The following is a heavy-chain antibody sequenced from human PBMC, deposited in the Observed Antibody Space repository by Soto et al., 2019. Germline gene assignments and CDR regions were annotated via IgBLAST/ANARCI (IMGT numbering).Heavy chain of an antibody. J-gene: IGHJ5*02. Sequence: GGSLRLSCAVSGFTFDDNAMHWVRQAPEKGLEWVSGINWKSDIGYADSVRGRFTISRDNAKNSLHLQMNSLRAEDTAVYYCTRDASRDSSARGWFDPWGPGTLVTVSS. D-gene: IGHD6-13*01. CDR3: TRDASRDSSARGWFDP. CDR1: GFTFDDNA. V-gene: IGHV3-9*01. CDR2: INWKSDI.